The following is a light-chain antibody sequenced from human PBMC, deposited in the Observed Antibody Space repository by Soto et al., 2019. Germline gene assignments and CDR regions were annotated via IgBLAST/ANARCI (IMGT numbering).Light chain of an antibody. CDR2: DVS. Sequence: QSALTQPASVSGSPGQSITISCTGTSSDVGGYNYVSWYQQHPGKAPKLMIYDVSNRPSGVSNRFSGSKSGNTASLTISGLLAEDEADYYCSSYTSSSTLGVFGTGTKLTVL. CDR1: SSDVGGYNY. J-gene: IGLJ1*01. CDR3: SSYTSSSTLGV. V-gene: IGLV2-14*01.